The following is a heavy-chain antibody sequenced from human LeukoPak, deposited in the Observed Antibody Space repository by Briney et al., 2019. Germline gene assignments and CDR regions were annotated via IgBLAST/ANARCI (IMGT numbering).Heavy chain of an antibody. D-gene: IGHD6-6*01. CDR1: GGSISSGGYY. CDR2: IYHSGST. CDR3: ARDGAFEYSRSPSFDY. Sequence: PSQTLSLTCTVSGGSISSGGYYWSWIRQPPGKGLEWIGYIYHSGSTYYNPSLKSRVTISIDRSKNQFSLKLTSVTAADTAVYYCARDGAFEYSRSPSFDYWGQGSLVTVSS. V-gene: IGHV4-30-2*01. J-gene: IGHJ4*02.